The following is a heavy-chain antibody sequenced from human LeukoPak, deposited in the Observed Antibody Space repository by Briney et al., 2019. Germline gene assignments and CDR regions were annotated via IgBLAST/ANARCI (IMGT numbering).Heavy chain of an antibody. CDR3: ARSPFNCGDFAPHDY. D-gene: IGHD4-17*01. CDR2: IKQDGSEK. Sequence: GGSLRLSCAASGFTFSSYWMSWVRQAPGKGLEWVANIKQDGSEKYYVDSVKGRFTISRDNTRSSLYLQMNSLRTEDTAVYYCARSPFNCGDFAPHDYWGQGTLVTVSS. CDR1: GFTFSSYW. J-gene: IGHJ4*02. V-gene: IGHV3-7*01.